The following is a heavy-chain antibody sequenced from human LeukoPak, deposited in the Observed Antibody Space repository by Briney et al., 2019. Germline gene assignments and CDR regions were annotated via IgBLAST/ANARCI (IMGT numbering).Heavy chain of an antibody. V-gene: IGHV3-53*01. J-gene: IGHJ4*02. CDR1: GFTVSNNY. D-gene: IGHD5-12*01. CDR3: ARDSDSGYGPFAS. CDR2: IHSGGTT. Sequence: GGSLRLSCAASGFTVSNNYMGWVRQAPGKGLEWVSVIHSGGTTNYADSVQGRFSISRDNSKTTVYLHMNSLRAEDTAVYYCARDSDSGYGPFASWGQGTLVTVSS.